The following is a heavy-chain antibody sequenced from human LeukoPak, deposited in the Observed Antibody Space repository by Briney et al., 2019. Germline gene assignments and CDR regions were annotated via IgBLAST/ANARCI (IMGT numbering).Heavy chain of an antibody. Sequence: PSQTLALTCTVSGGSIGSGGHYWSWIRQHPGKGLEWIGYIYYSGTTYYNPSLKSRATVSVDTSKNQFSLKLSSVTAADTAVYYCARTMGARGLVFDYWGQGTPVNVSS. CDR1: GGSIGSGGHY. V-gene: IGHV4-31*03. CDR2: IYYSGTT. J-gene: IGHJ4*02. D-gene: IGHD3/OR15-3a*01. CDR3: ARTMGARGLVFDY.